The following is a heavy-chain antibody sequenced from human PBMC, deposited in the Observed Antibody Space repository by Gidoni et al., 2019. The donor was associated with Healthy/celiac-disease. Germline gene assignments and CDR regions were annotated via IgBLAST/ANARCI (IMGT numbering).Heavy chain of an antibody. CDR2: IISSSSYI. J-gene: IGHJ4*02. CDR1: GFTFSSYR. Sequence: EVQLVESGGGLVKPGGSLRLSCAASGFTFSSYRMNWVRQAPGKGLEWVSSIISSSSYIYYADSVKGRFTISRDNAKNSLYLQMNSLRAEDTAVYYCASEGDFWSGYYAPRFDYWGQGTLVTVSS. CDR3: ASEGDFWSGYYAPRFDY. V-gene: IGHV3-21*01. D-gene: IGHD3-3*01.